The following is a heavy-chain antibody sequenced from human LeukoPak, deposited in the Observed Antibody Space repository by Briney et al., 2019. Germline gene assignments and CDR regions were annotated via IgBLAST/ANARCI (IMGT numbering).Heavy chain of an antibody. CDR1: GFTFSSYA. V-gene: IGHV3-30*04. J-gene: IGHJ3*02. CDR2: ISYDGSNK. CDR3: ARELRIHNDAFDI. Sequence: GGSLRLSCAASGFTFSSYAMHWVRQAPGKGLEWVAVISYDGSNKYYADSVKGRFTISRDNSKNTLYLQMNSLRAEDTAVYYCARELRIHNDAFDIWGQGTMVTVSS. D-gene: IGHD5-18*01.